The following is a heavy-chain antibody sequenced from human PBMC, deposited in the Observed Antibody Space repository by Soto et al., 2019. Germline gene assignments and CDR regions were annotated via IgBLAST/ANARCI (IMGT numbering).Heavy chain of an antibody. CDR3: ARDNGEFDS. D-gene: IGHD4-17*01. CDR1: GGSISSYY. V-gene: IGHV4-59*01. CDR2: IYYSGST. Sequence: SETLSLTCTVSGGSISSYYWSWIRQPPGKGLEWIGYIYYSGSTNYNPSLKSRVTISVDTSKNQFSLKLSSVTAADTAVYYCARDNGEFDSWGQGTLVTVSS. J-gene: IGHJ4*02.